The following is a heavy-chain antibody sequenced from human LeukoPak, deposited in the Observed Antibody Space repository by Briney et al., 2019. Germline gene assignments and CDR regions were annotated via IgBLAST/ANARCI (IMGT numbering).Heavy chain of an antibody. CDR2: VNHSGST. V-gene: IGHV4-34*01. CDR1: GGSFSGYY. J-gene: IGHJ5*02. Sequence: PSETLSLTCAVYGGSFSGYYWSWIRQPPGKGLEWIGEVNHSGSTNYNPSLKSRVTISVDTSKNQFSLKLSSVTAADTAVYYCARGGIAVAGTLFDPWGQGILVTVSS. D-gene: IGHD6-19*01. CDR3: ARGGIAVAGTLFDP.